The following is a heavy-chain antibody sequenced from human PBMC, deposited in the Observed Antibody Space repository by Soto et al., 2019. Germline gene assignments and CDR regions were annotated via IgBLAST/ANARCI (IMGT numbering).Heavy chain of an antibody. CDR1: GFSLSTGGMC. D-gene: IGHD3-10*01. Sequence: GPTLVNPTQTLTLTCSFSGFSLSTGGMCVAWIRQPPGKALEWLARIDWDDEKYYNTSLRTRLTISTDTSKNQVVLTMANMDPVDTATYYCARIRPTWGVDFWGQGTLVTVAS. J-gene: IGHJ4*02. CDR3: ARIRPTWGVDF. CDR2: IDWDDEK. V-gene: IGHV2-70*11.